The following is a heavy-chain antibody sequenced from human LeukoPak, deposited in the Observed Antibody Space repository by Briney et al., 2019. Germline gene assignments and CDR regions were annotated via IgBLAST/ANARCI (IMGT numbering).Heavy chain of an antibody. V-gene: IGHV4-4*02. Sequence: PSETLSLTCAVSGVSISGNWWSWVRQPPEEALEWIGQIYHSGTTKYNPSLKSRLTISVDKSKNRFSLPLRSVTATDTAVYFCVKHGGFAFDYWGQGIRVIVSS. CDR3: VKHGGFAFDY. J-gene: IGHJ4*02. D-gene: IGHD3-16*01. CDR2: IYHSGTT. CDR1: GVSISGNW.